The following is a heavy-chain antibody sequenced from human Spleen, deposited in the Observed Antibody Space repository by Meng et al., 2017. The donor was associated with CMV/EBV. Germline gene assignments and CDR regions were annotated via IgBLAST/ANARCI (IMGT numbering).Heavy chain of an antibody. CDR3: AKSSSWYGGDY. CDR2: SDATGATV. D-gene: IGHD6-13*01. Sequence: GGSLRLSCAASGFNFNDYYMSWLRQAPGKGLELLSYSDATGATVYYADSVKGRFTISRDNAKNSVFLQMNSLRVDDTAVYYCAKSSSWYGGDYWGQGTLVTVSS. V-gene: IGHV3-11*01. J-gene: IGHJ4*02. CDR1: GFNFNDYY.